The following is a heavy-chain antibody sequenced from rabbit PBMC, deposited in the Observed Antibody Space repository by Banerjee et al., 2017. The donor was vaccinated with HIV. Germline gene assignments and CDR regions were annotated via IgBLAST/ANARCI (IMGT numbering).Heavy chain of an antibody. Sequence: QEQLVESGGGLVQPGGSLKLSCTASGFDFSSYSMSWVRQAPGKGLEYIGVISSGGSTYYANWAKGRFTISKASSTTVTLQMTSLTAADTATYFCARDSFAGYAGYGYANLNLWGPGTLVTVS. D-gene: IGHD6-1*01. J-gene: IGHJ4*01. V-gene: IGHV1S45*01. CDR3: ARDSFAGYAGYGYANLNL. CDR2: ISSGGST. CDR1: GFDFSSYS.